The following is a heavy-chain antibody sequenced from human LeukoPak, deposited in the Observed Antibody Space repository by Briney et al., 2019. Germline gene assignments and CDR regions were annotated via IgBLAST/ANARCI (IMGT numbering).Heavy chain of an antibody. CDR1: GYTFTSYA. V-gene: IGHV1-3*01. J-gene: IGHJ4*02. Sequence: ASVKVSCKGSGYTFTSYAMHWVRQAPGQRLEWMGWTNAGNGNTKYSQKFQGRVTITRDTSASTAYMELSSLRSEDTAVYYCASGVCSSTSCSYYFDYWGQGTLVTVSS. CDR3: ASGVCSSTSCSYYFDY. D-gene: IGHD2-2*01. CDR2: TNAGNGNT.